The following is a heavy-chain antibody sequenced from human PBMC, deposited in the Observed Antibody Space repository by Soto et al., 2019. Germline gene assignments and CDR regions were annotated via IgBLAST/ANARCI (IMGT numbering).Heavy chain of an antibody. V-gene: IGHV3-30*18. J-gene: IGHJ4*02. CDR1: GFTFSSYA. CDR2: ISYDGSNK. D-gene: IGHD5-18*01. Sequence: GGSLRLSCAASGFTFSSYAMSWVRQAPGKGLEWVAVISYDGSNKYYADSVKGRFTISRDNSKNTLYLQMNSLRAEDTAVYYCAKASYSYGLDYWGQGTLVTVSS. CDR3: AKASYSYGLDY.